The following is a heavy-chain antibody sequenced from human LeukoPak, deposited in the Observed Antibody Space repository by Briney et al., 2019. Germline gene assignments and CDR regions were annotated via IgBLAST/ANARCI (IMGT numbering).Heavy chain of an antibody. CDR3: ARGSVLTLLWFGEIMDV. V-gene: IGHV1-69*05. J-gene: IGHJ6*02. Sequence: SVKVSCKASGGTFSSYAISWVRQAPGQGLEWMGGIIPIFGTANYAQKFQGRVTMTRNTFISTAYMELSSLRSEDTAVYYCARGSVLTLLWFGEIMDVWGQGTTVTVSS. CDR2: IIPIFGTA. D-gene: IGHD3-10*01. CDR1: GGTFSSYA.